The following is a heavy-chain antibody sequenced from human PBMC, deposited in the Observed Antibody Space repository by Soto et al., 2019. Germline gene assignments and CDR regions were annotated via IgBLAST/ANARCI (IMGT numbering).Heavy chain of an antibody. V-gene: IGHV3-7*03. D-gene: IGHD4-4*01. Sequence: QLVESGGGLVQPGGSLRLSCEASGFTFSGYWMSWVRQAPGKALEWVADIKHDGSVQYYVDSVKGRLTISRDNAKKQLYLQMNGLRAEDTALYYCARAPYSNAWYRFDLWSQGTLVTVSS. J-gene: IGHJ4*02. CDR1: GFTFSGYW. CDR2: IKHDGSVQ. CDR3: ARAPYSNAWYRFDL.